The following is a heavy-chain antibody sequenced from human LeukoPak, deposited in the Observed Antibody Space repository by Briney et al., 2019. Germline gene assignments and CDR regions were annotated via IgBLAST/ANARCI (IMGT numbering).Heavy chain of an antibody. Sequence: PGRSLRLSCATSGFTFSHYGMHWVRQAPGKGLEWVAVIWSDGTEKYYGDSMKGRFTISRDNSKKTVYLQMNSLRVEDTAVYYCAKDAQRGFDFSNSLESWGQGTLVTVSS. CDR1: GFTFSHYG. V-gene: IGHV3-33*06. J-gene: IGHJ4*02. CDR2: IWSDGTEK. CDR3: AKDAQRGFDFSNSLES. D-gene: IGHD4-11*01.